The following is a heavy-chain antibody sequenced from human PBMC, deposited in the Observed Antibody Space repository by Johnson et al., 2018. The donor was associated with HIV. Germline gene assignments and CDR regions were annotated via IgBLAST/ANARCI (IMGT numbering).Heavy chain of an antibody. D-gene: IGHD5-24*01. J-gene: IGHJ3*02. CDR2: ICGGGSST. CDR1: GFTFRNYA. Sequence: VLLLESGGGLVQPGGSLRLSCAASGFTFRNYAMSWVRQDPGKGLEWVSTICGGGSSTYYADSVKGRFTISRDNSKNALYLKMNSLRAEDTAVYSCAKDIYGYDAFDIWGQGTMVTVSS. V-gene: IGHV3-23*01. CDR3: AKDIYGYDAFDI.